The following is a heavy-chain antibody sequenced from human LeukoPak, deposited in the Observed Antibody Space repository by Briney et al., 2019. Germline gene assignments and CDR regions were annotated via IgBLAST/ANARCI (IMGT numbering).Heavy chain of an antibody. V-gene: IGHV4-39*01. J-gene: IGHJ4*02. D-gene: IGHD5-24*01. Sequence: SETLSLTCAVSGGSIRNSSFYWGWIRQPPGKGLEWIASIYNSGTTYYNPSNKSRITIFVDTSKNQVSLKLRSVTAADTAVYYCARHAVVGKWLQFYYFNYWGQGSLVTVSS. CDR1: GGSIRNSSFY. CDR2: IYNSGTT. CDR3: ARHAVVGKWLQFYYFNY.